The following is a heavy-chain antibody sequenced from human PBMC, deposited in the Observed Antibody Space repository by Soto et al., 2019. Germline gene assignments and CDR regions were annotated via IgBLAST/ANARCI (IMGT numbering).Heavy chain of an antibody. V-gene: IGHV1-18*01. D-gene: IGHD3-16*02. CDR3: ARERIYDYIWGSYRLDAFDI. Sequence: GASVKVSCKASGYTFTSYGISWVRQAPGQGLEWMGWIGAYNGNTNYAQKLQGRVTMTTDTSTSTAYMELRSLRSDDTAVYYCARERIYDYIWGSYRLDAFDIWGQGTMVTVSS. CDR2: IGAYNGNT. J-gene: IGHJ3*02. CDR1: GYTFTSYG.